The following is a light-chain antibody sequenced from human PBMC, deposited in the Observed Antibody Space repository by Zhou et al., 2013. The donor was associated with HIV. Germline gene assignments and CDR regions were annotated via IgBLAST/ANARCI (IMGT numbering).Light chain of an antibody. CDR1: QSLLHSNGYNY. J-gene: IGKJ4*01. CDR3: MQALQTPLT. CDR2: LGS. V-gene: IGKV2-28*01. Sequence: DIVMTQSPLSLPVTPGEPASISCKSSQSLLHSNGYNYLDWYLQRPGQSPQLLIYLGSNRASGVPDRFSGSESGTDFTLKISRVEAEDVGVYYCMQALQTPLTFGRRDRRWRSN.